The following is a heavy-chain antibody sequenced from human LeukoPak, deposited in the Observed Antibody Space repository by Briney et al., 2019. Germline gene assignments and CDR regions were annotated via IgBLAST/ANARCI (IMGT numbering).Heavy chain of an antibody. CDR2: IIPIFGTA. D-gene: IGHD2-2*02. CDR1: GYTFTSYA. Sequence: SVKVSCKASGYTFTSYAMHWVRQAPGQRLEWMGGIIPIFGTANYAQKFQGRVTITADESTSTAYMELSSLRSEDTAVYYCARSDVVVVPAAILYNWFDHWGQGTLVTVSS. J-gene: IGHJ5*02. CDR3: ARSDVVVVPAAILYNWFDH. V-gene: IGHV1-69*13.